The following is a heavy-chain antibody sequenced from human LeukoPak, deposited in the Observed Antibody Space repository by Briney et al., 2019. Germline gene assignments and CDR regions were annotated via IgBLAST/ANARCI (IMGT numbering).Heavy chain of an antibody. Sequence: QVQLVESGGGVLQPGRSLRLSCAASGFTFSSYGMHWVRQAPGKGLEWVAVISNDGSNKYYADSVKGRFTISRDNSKNTLYLQMNSLRAEDTAVYYWAKRFGYSSSWDLDFDYWGQGTLVTVSS. CDR1: GFTFSSYG. V-gene: IGHV3-30*18. J-gene: IGHJ4*02. CDR3: AKRFGYSSSWDLDFDY. D-gene: IGHD6-13*01. CDR2: ISNDGSNK.